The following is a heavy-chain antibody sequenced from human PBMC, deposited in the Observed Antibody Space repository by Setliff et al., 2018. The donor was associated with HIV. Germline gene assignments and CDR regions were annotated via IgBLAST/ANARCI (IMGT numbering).Heavy chain of an antibody. V-gene: IGHV3-64*01. D-gene: IGHD6-6*01. CDR3: AMFSSSSG. CDR1: GFTFSSYA. CDR2: ISSDGVST. J-gene: IGHJ4*02. Sequence: PGGSLRLSCATSGFTFSSYAMHWVRQAPGKGLEFVSAISSDGVSTYYANSVKGRFTISRDNSKNTLYLQMNGLRGEDTAVYYCAMFSSSSGWGQGTQVTVSS.